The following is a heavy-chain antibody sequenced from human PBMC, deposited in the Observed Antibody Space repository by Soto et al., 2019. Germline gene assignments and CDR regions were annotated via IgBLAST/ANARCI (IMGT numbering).Heavy chain of an antibody. J-gene: IGHJ4*02. D-gene: IGHD6-19*01. Sequence: QVQLVQSVAEVKKPGASVKVSCKASGYTFTSYGITWGRQAPGQGLEWMGGISAYNGNTNYAQKLQGRITMTTDTSTSRACMELRSLGSDDTDMYDCAREGVYSIYWYGGWVDYWGQGTLVTVSS. CDR2: ISAYNGNT. CDR1: GYTFTSYG. V-gene: IGHV1-18*01. CDR3: AREGVYSIYWYGGWVDY.